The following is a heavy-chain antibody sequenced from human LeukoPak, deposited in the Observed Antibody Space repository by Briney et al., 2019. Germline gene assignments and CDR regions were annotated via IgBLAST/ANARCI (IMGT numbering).Heavy chain of an antibody. CDR2: ISGSGGST. V-gene: IGHV3-23*01. D-gene: IGHD2-15*01. CDR1: GFTFSDYY. Sequence: PGGSLRLSCAASGFTFSDYYMSWVRQAPGKGLEWVSAISGSGGSTYYADSVKGRFTISRDNSKNTLYLQMNSLRAEGTAVYYCAKDRVVGRAEYFDYWGQGTLVTVSS. CDR3: AKDRVVGRAEYFDY. J-gene: IGHJ4*02.